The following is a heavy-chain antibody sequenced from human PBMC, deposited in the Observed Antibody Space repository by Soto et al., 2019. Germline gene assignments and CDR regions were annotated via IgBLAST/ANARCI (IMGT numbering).Heavy chain of an antibody. V-gene: IGHV3-33*01. CDR2: LWYDGSRE. J-gene: IGHJ4*02. CDR3: ARVPRYDSWYFDY. Sequence: QVQLVESGGGVVQPGRSLRLSCTASGFSVSTHVIHWVRQAPGKGLEWVAVLWYDGSREYYAASVKGRFTISRDNSKNTMYLQMNSLRAEYTAVYYCARVPRYDSWYFDYWGQWTVATVSS. D-gene: IGHD3-22*01. CDR1: GFSVSTHV.